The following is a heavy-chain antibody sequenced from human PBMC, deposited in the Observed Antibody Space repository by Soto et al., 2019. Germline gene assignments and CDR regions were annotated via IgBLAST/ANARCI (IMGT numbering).Heavy chain of an antibody. V-gene: IGHV1-58*01. CDR2: IVVGGGNT. J-gene: IGHJ4*02. CDR1: GFTFTSSA. D-gene: IGHD2-15*01. CDR3: AADIRGAPYCSGGSCDY. Sequence: SVKVSCKASGFTFTSSAVQWVRQARGQRLEWIGWIVVGGGNTNYAQKFQERVTITRDMSTSTAYMELSSLRSEDTAVYYCAADIRGAPYCSGGSCDYWGQGTLVTVSS.